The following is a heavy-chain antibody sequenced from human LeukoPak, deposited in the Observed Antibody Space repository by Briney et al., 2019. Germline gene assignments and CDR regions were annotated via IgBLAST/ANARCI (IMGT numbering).Heavy chain of an antibody. CDR2: ISYDGSNK. Sequence: GGSLRLSCATSGFTFSSYAMSWVRQAPGKGLEWVAVISYDGSNKYYADSVKGRFTISRDNTKNTLYLQMNSLRAEDTSVYYCAREGLDWYFDLWGRGTQVTVSS. CDR3: AREGLDWYFDL. J-gene: IGHJ2*01. CDR1: GFTFSSYA. V-gene: IGHV3-30-3*01.